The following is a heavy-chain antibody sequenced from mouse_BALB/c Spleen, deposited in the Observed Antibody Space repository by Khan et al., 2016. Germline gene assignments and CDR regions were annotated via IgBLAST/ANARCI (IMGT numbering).Heavy chain of an antibody. V-gene: IGHV9-3*02. D-gene: IGHD2-13*01. CDR2: INSNTGEP. CDR3: ARTCDYPYYAMDY. CDR1: GYTFTNYG. Sequence: PLLPSRPALKKPGETVKISCKASGYTFTNYGMNWVKQAPGKGLKWMGWINSNTGEPTYAEEFKGRFAFSLETSASTAYLQINNLKNEDTATYFCARTCDYPYYAMDYWGQGTSGSDSS. J-gene: IGHJ4*01.